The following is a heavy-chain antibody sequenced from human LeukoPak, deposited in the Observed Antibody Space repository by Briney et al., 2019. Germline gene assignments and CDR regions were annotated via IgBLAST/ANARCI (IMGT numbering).Heavy chain of an antibody. J-gene: IGHJ4*02. CDR2: IYTSGST. D-gene: IGHD6-13*01. CDR3: ARDSGLAAAGIGY. Sequence: SETLSLTCTVSGGSISSGRYYWSWIRQPDGKGLEWIGRIYTSGSTNYNPSLKSRVTISVDTSKNQFSLKLSSVTAADTAVYYCARDSGLAAAGIGYWGQGTLVTVSS. CDR1: GGSISSGRYY. V-gene: IGHV4-61*02.